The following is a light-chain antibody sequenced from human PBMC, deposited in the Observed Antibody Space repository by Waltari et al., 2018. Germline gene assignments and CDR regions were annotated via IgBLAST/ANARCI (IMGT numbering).Light chain of an antibody. CDR1: STDVGVYNY. J-gene: IGLJ3*02. Sequence: QSALTQPASVSGSPGQSITISCTGTSTDVGVYNYVSWYQPPPGKAPKLMIYEVSNRPSGVSNRFSGSKSGNTASLTISGLQAEDEADYYCSSYKSSSTWVFGGGTKLTVL. V-gene: IGLV2-14*01. CDR2: EVS. CDR3: SSYKSSSTWV.